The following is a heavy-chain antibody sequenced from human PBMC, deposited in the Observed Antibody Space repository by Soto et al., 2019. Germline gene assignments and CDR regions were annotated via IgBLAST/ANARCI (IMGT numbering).Heavy chain of an antibody. V-gene: IGHV1-69*02. J-gene: IGHJ3*01. D-gene: IGHD2-2*01. CDR1: EGTFSTYT. Sequence: QVHLVQSGAEVKKPGSSVKVSCKATEGTFSTYTLIWVRQAPGQGLEWMGRIIPMLTVRNSAQKFRDRVTLTADKSTSTAFMELTSLTSDATAVYYCSIGTWSAETFDVWGQGTMVTVSS. CDR2: IIPMLTVR. CDR3: SIGTWSAETFDV.